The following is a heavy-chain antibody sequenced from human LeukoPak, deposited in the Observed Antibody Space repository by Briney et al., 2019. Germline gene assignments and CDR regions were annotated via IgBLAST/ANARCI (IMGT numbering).Heavy chain of an antibody. CDR2: INPDSGGT. Sequence: ASVKVSCKASGYTFTGYYMHWVRQAPGQGLEWMGRINPDSGGTDYAQKFQGRVTMTRDTSISTAYMELSRLRSDDTAVYYCAKNRNYYDSSGYYYFFDYWGQGTLVTVSS. CDR3: AKNRNYYDSSGYYYFFDY. V-gene: IGHV1-2*06. J-gene: IGHJ4*02. CDR1: GYTFTGYY. D-gene: IGHD3-22*01.